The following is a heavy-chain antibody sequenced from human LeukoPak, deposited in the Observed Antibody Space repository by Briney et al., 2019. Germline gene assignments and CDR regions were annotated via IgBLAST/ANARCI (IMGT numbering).Heavy chain of an antibody. J-gene: IGHJ4*02. Sequence: QPGGSLRLSCAASGFTFSNYEFNWVRQAPGKGLEWVAVTWYDGSDRSYADSVKGRFTISRENSKNTLYLQMNSLRGEDTAVYYCARGGGIPWYDFDFWGQGTLVTVSS. CDR2: TWYDGSDR. CDR1: GFTFSNYE. D-gene: IGHD6-13*01. V-gene: IGHV3-33*08. CDR3: ARGGGIPWYDFDF.